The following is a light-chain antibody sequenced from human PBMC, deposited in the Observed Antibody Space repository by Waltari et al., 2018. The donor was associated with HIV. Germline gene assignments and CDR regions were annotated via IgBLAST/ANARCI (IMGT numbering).Light chain of an antibody. Sequence: QSALTQPPSFSGAPGQSLTIPCTRSSRDVALYKFSSWYRQSARKAPQLVLFGFTTRPAGISNRFSGSMSGNTAFLTISGLLPEDEADYFCSSYTASHTLLFGGGTRVTVL. V-gene: IGLV2-14*03. CDR1: SRDVALYKF. J-gene: IGLJ2*01. CDR2: GFT. CDR3: SSYTASHTLL.